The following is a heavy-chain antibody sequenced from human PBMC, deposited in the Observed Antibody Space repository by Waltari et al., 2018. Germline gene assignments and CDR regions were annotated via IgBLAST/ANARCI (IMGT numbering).Heavy chain of an antibody. J-gene: IGHJ6*04. Sequence: EVQLLESGGGLVQPGGSLRLYCAASGFTFSSYAMSWVRQAPGKGLEWVSVIYSGGSTYYADSVKGRFTISRDNSKNTLYLQMNSLRAEDTAVYYCAKDQMGGSSSMGVWGKGTTVTVSS. CDR3: AKDQMGGSSSMGV. V-gene: IGHV3-23*03. D-gene: IGHD6-13*01. CDR2: IYSGGST. CDR1: GFTFSSYA.